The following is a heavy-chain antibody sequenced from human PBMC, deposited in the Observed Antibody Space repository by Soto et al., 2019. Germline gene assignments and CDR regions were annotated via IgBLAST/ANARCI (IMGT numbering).Heavy chain of an antibody. J-gene: IGHJ4*02. Sequence: QVQLVESGGGVVQPGMSLRLSCAASGFTFSSYGMHWVRQAPGKGLEWVAVIWYDGSNKYYADSVKGRFTISRDNSKNTLYLQMNSLRAEDTGVYYCAREDCGSGSFDYWGQGTLVTVSS. V-gene: IGHV3-33*01. D-gene: IGHD3-10*01. CDR1: GFTFSSYG. CDR2: IWYDGSNK. CDR3: AREDCGSGSFDY.